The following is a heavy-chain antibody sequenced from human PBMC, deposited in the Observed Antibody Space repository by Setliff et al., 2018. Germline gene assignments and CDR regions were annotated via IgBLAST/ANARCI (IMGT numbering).Heavy chain of an antibody. J-gene: IGHJ6*02. Sequence: PGGSLRLSCEGSGITFSNYDMSWVRQAPGKGLEWVSAVSGSGGSTYYADSVKGRFTISRDNSKNTLYLQMNSLRAEDTAVYYCAKDGRWFGELFPYYYYYYGMDVWGQGTTVTVSS. CDR2: VSGSGGST. CDR3: AKDGRWFGELFPYYYYYYGMDV. D-gene: IGHD3-10*01. V-gene: IGHV3-23*01. CDR1: GITFSNYD.